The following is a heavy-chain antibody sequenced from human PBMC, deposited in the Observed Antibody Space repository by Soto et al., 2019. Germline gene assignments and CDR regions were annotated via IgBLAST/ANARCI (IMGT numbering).Heavy chain of an antibody. D-gene: IGHD6-13*01. V-gene: IGHV4-34*01. CDR2: INHSGST. CDR3: ARGPAPGYSSSWYWFDP. Sequence: SETLSLTCAVYGGSFSGYYWSWIRQPPGKGLEWIGEINHSGSTNYNPSLKSRVTISVDTSKNQFSLKLSSVTAADTAVYYCARGPAPGYSSSWYWFDPWGQGTLVTVSS. J-gene: IGHJ5*02. CDR1: GGSFSGYY.